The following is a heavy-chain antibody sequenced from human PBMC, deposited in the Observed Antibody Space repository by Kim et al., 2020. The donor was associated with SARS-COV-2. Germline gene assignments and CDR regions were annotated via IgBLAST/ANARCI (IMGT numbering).Heavy chain of an antibody. CDR1: GFAFSNSG. Sequence: LSLTCAASGFAFSNSGMHWVRQTPGKGLEWVAVIARDGSNDYYADSVKGRFTISRDNFKNTLYLQMNSLRAEDTAIYYCAKEKMMVTIYGGFDYWGQGTLVTVSS. CDR3: AKEKMMVTIYGGFDY. CDR2: IARDGSND. D-gene: IGHD5-18*01. J-gene: IGHJ4*02. V-gene: IGHV3-30*18.